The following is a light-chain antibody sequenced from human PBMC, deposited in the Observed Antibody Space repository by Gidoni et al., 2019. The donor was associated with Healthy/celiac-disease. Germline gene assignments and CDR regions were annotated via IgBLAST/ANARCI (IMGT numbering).Light chain of an antibody. CDR1: QSVTSY. V-gene: IGKV3-11*01. Sequence: IVLTQSPATLSLSPGERATHSCRASQSVTSYLAWYQQKPGQAPRPLLYDASNGDTGIPAMFSGSGSGTDFTLTISSLEPEDFAVYYCQQRSNWPWTFGQXTKVEIK. CDR2: DAS. J-gene: IGKJ1*01. CDR3: QQRSNWPWT.